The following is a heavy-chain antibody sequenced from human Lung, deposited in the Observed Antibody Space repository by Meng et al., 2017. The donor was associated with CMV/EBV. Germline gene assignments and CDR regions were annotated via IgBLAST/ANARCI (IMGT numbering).Heavy chain of an antibody. V-gene: IGHV3-11*05. Sequence: QVELVEFGGGLVKPGGSLRLSCTGSGFTFSDYYMSWIRQAPGKGLEWVSYISPTTGYTEYADSVKGRFIISRDNAKNSLFLQMNSLRSEDTAVYYCARDFSLYRTSGVQWGQGTLVTVSS. CDR3: ARDFSLYRTSGVQ. CDR1: GFTFSDYY. J-gene: IGHJ4*02. D-gene: IGHD2-8*01. CDR2: ISPTTGYT.